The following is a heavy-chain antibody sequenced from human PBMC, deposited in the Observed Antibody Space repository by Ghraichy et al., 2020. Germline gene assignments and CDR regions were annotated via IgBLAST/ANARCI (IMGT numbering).Heavy chain of an antibody. CDR3: ARGRRRNSYYNMDV. V-gene: IGHV1-8*01. Sequence: ASVKVSCKASGYNFTNYDVNWVRQAPGHGLEWMGWRNSNTGKTGYSQKFQGRVALAKNSSTSTGYMELTGLTFDDTAVYYCARGRRRNSYYNMDVWGQGTTVTVAS. CDR1: GYNFTNYD. D-gene: IGHD3-10*01. J-gene: IGHJ6*02. CDR2: RNSNTGKT.